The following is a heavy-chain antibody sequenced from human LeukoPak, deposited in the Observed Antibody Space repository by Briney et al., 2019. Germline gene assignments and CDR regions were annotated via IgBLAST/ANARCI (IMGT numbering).Heavy chain of an antibody. J-gene: IGHJ5*02. D-gene: IGHD1-1*01. CDR1: GYTFANYG. CDR3: ARSTLTKAFDP. CDR2: ISTYNGNK. V-gene: IGHV1-18*01. Sequence: ASVKVSCKASGYTFANYGINWMRQAPGQGLEWMGWISTYNGNKKYAWKLQGRVIMTTDTSTNTAYMELRGLKSDDTAVYYCARSTLTKAFDPWGQGTLVTVSS.